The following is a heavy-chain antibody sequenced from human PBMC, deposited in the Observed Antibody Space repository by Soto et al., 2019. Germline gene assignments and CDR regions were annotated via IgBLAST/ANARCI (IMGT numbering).Heavy chain of an antibody. D-gene: IGHD3-9*01. V-gene: IGHV3-7*01. Sequence: GGSLRLSCAASGFTFSSYWMSWVRQAPGKGLEWVANIKQDGSEKYYVDSVKDRFTISRDNAKNSLYLQMNSLRAEDTAVYYCARDAYYDILTGYFHPYYYYYMDVWGKGTTVTVSS. J-gene: IGHJ6*03. CDR3: ARDAYYDILTGYFHPYYYYYMDV. CDR2: IKQDGSEK. CDR1: GFTFSSYW.